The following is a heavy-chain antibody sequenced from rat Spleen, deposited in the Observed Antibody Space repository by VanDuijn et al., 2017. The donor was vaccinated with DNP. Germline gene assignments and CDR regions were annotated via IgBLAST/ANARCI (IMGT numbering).Heavy chain of an antibody. Sequence: EVQVVESGGGLVQPGRSMTVSCAVSGFTFSNSDMAWVRQAPTKGLEWVASISTGGGVTFYRDSVKGRFTISRDNAESTLYLQMDSLRSEDTATYYCARWGGDYFDYWGQGVMVTVSS. CDR1: GFTFSNSD. CDR2: ISTGGGVT. J-gene: IGHJ2*01. V-gene: IGHV5-25*01. CDR3: ARWGGDYFDY.